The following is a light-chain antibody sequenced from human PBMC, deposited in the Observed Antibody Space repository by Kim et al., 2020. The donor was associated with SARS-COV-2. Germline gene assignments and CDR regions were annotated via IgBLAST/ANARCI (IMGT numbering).Light chain of an antibody. CDR3: CSYASSSTLI. Sequence: GQSITISCTGASSDVGNYNFVSWYQHHPGEAPKLMIYDVTKRPSGVSNRFFGSKSGNTASLTISGLQTEDEAYYYCCSYASSSTLIFGVGTQLTVL. V-gene: IGLV2-14*03. CDR2: DVT. J-gene: IGLJ2*01. CDR1: SSDVGNYNF.